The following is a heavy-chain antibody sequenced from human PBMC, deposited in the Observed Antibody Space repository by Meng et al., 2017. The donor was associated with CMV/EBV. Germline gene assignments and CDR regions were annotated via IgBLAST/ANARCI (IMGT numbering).Heavy chain of an antibody. D-gene: IGHD1-1*01. J-gene: IGHJ4*02. CDR3: TRHGGNWYGVDY. V-gene: IGHV3-73*01. Sequence: GESLKISCAASGFTFSTSAIHWVRPASGKGLEWVGRIRSKAKSYATTYAASVTGRFTISRDDSKNTAYLQMNSLKTEDTAIYYCTRHGGNWYGVDYWGLGTLVTVSS. CDR1: GFTFSTSA. CDR2: IRSKAKSYAT.